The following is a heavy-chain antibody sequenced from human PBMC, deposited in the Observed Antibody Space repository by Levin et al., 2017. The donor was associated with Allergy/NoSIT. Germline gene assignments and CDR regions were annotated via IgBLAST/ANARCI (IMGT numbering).Heavy chain of an antibody. J-gene: IGHJ4*02. D-gene: IGHD4-23*01. CDR3: ALWATVVTPASFDY. CDR2: ISSSSSYI. V-gene: IGHV3-21*01. Sequence: GESLKISCAASGFTFSSYSMNWVRQAPGKGLEWVSSISSSSSYIYYADSVKGRFTISRDNAKNSLYLQMNSLRAEDTAVYYCALWATVVTPASFDYWGQGTLVTVSS. CDR1: GFTFSSYS.